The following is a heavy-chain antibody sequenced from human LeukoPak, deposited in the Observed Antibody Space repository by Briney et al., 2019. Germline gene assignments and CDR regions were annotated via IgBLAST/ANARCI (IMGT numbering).Heavy chain of an antibody. Sequence: SVKVSCKASGGTFSSYAISWVRQAPGQGLEWMGGIIPIFGTANYAQKFQGRVTITADKSTSTAYMELSSLRSEDTAVYYCARDKPYVWGSHRSPVLPGYMDVWGKGTTVTVSS. V-gene: IGHV1-69*06. CDR1: GGTFSSYA. CDR2: IIPIFGTA. D-gene: IGHD3-16*02. CDR3: ARDKPYVWGSHRSPVLPGYMDV. J-gene: IGHJ6*03.